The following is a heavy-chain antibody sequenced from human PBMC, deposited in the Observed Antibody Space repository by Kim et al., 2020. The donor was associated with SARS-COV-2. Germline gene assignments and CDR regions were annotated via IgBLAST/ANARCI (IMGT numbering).Heavy chain of an antibody. Sequence: QQFQGRVTITADKSTSTAYMELSSLRSEDTAVYYCASIDGIAINYYGMDVWGQGTTVTVSS. CDR3: ASIDGIAINYYGMDV. V-gene: IGHV1-69*02. D-gene: IGHD1-1*01. J-gene: IGHJ6*02.